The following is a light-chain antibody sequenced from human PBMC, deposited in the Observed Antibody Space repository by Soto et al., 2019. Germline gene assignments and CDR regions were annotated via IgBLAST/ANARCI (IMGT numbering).Light chain of an antibody. J-gene: IGKJ1*01. V-gene: IGKV4-1*01. CDR3: QQYYSTPQT. CDR1: RSVLYSSNNKNY. Sequence: IVMTQSPDSLAVSLGERATINCKSSRSVLYSSNNKNYLAWYQQKPGQPPKLLIYWASTRESGVPDRFSGSGSGTDFTLTISSLQAEDVAVYYCQQYYSTPQTFGQGTKVEIK. CDR2: WAS.